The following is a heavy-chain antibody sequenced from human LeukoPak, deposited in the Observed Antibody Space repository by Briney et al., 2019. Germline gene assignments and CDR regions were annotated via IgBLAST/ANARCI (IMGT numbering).Heavy chain of an antibody. Sequence: PSETLSLTCSVSGASINSRAYSWGSLGQSPEKGLEWIGSIEFSGNTYYNPSVQSRVAISLDTSSNQFSLNLTSVTAADTAVYYCVSLDTAMAVSGMDVWGQGTTVTVSS. CDR1: GASINSRAYS. J-gene: IGHJ6*02. CDR3: VSLDTAMAVSGMDV. V-gene: IGHV4-39*01. CDR2: IEFSGNT. D-gene: IGHD5-18*01.